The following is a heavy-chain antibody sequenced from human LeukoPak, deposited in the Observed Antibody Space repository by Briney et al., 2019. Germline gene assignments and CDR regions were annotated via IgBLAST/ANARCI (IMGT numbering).Heavy chain of an antibody. CDR2: IYYSGST. CDR1: GVSITSYY. J-gene: IGHJ3*02. Sequence: SETLSLTCTVSGVSITSYYWTWIRQPAGKGLEWIGSIYYSGSTYYNPSLKSRVTISVDTSKNQFSLKLSSVTAADTAVYYCARRDYVFAFDIWGQGTMVTVSS. CDR3: ARRDYVFAFDI. V-gene: IGHV4-59*05. D-gene: IGHD3-16*01.